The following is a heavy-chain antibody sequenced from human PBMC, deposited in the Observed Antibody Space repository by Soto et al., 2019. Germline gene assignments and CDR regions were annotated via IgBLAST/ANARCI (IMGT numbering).Heavy chain of an antibody. V-gene: IGHV1-18*01. CDR1: GYTFTSYG. D-gene: IGHD2-8*01. CDR3: ARDMGYCTNGVCSMFDY. J-gene: IGHJ4*02. Sequence: ASVKVSCKASGYTFTSYGISWVRQAPGQGLEWMGWISAYNGNTNYAQKLQGRVTMTTDTSTSTAYMELRSLRSDDTAVYYCARDMGYCTNGVCSMFDYWGQGTLVTVSS. CDR2: ISAYNGNT.